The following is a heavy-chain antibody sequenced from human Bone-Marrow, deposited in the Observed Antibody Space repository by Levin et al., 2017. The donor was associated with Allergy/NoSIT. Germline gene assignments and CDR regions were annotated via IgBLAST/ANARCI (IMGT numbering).Heavy chain of an antibody. V-gene: IGHV3-53*01. J-gene: IGHJ4*02. Sequence: QAGGSLRLSCAASGFTVSSNYMSWVRQAPGKGLEWVSVIYSGGSTYYADSVKGRFTISRDNSKSTLYLQMNSLRAEDTAVYYCARNNRGYCSGGTCPFDYWGQGTLVTVSS. CDR3: ARNNRGYCSGGTCPFDY. D-gene: IGHD2-15*01. CDR1: GFTVSSNY. CDR2: IYSGGST.